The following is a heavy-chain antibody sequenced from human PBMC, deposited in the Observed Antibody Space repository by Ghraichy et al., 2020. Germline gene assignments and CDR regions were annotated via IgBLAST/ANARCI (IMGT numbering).Heavy chain of an antibody. Sequence: ASVKVSCKVSGYTLTELSMHWVRQAPGKGLEWMGGFDPEDGETIYAQKFQGRVTMTEDTSTDTAYMELSSLRSEDTAVYYCATVYYGGNSPYNWFDPWGQGTLVTVSS. J-gene: IGHJ5*02. CDR2: FDPEDGET. D-gene: IGHD4-23*01. CDR3: ATVYYGGNSPYNWFDP. CDR1: GYTLTELS. V-gene: IGHV1-24*01.